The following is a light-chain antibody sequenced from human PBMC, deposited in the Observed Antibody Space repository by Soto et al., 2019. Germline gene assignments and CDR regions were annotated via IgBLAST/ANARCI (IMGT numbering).Light chain of an antibody. CDR2: EVS. V-gene: IGLV2-8*01. CDR1: SSDVGAYNY. Sequence: QSVLTXPPSASGSPGQSVTISCTGTSSDVGAYNYVSWYQQHPGKAPKVMIYEVSKRPSGVPDRFSGSKSGNTASLTVSGLQAEDEAEYYCSSYAGTNRVFGTGTKVTVL. CDR3: SSYAGTNRV. J-gene: IGLJ1*01.